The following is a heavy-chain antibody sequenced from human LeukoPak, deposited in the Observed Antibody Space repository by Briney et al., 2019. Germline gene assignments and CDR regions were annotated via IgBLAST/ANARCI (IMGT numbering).Heavy chain of an antibody. CDR1: GFIFDDYG. J-gene: IGHJ6*02. V-gene: IGHV3-9*01. Sequence: GGSLRLSCTASGFIFDDYGMHWVRQGPGKGLEWVAGISWNSGSKGYADSVKGRFTISRDNAKYALYLEMSSLRTEDTTLYYCAKDTDYYAGLDAWGQGTTVTVSS. CDR2: ISWNSGSK. D-gene: IGHD3-10*01. CDR3: AKDTDYYAGLDA.